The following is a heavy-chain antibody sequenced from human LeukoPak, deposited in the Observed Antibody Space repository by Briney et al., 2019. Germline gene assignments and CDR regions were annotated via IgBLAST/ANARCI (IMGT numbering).Heavy chain of an antibody. J-gene: IGHJ4*02. D-gene: IGHD2-2*01. CDR2: IYYSGST. CDR1: GGSISSYY. V-gene: IGHV4-59*01. Sequence: SETLSLTCTVSGGSISSYYWSWIRQPPGKGLEWIGYIYYSGSTNYNPSVKSRVTMSVDTSKNQFSLKLSSVTAADTAVYYCARYGCSGSTCFFDYWGQGALVTVSS. CDR3: ARYGCSGSTCFFDY.